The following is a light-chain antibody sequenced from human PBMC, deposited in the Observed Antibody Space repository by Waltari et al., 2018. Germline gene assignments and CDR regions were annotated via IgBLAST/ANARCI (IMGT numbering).Light chain of an antibody. Sequence: EIVMTQCPATLSVSPGGRATLSCRASQNISTHLVCYHHNPGQAPRLLIYAASTRATGTAARCSGHGSGTEFTLTISSLQSEDFALYYCQQYNTWASFGPGTKVDIK. J-gene: IGKJ3*01. V-gene: IGKV3-15*01. CDR3: QQYNTWAS. CDR2: AAS. CDR1: QNISTH.